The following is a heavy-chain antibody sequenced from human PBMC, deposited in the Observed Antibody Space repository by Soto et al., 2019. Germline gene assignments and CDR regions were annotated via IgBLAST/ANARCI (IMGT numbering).Heavy chain of an antibody. D-gene: IGHD3-3*01. V-gene: IGHV4-30-4*01. J-gene: IGHJ5*02. Sequence: SETLSLTCTVSGGSISSGDYYWSWIRQPPGKGLEWIGYIYYSGSTYYNPSLKSRVTISVDTPKNQFSLKLSSVTAADTAVYYCARGSVGYDFWSGYPNWFDPWGQGTLVTVSS. CDR3: ARGSVGYDFWSGYPNWFDP. CDR1: GGSISSGDYY. CDR2: IYYSGST.